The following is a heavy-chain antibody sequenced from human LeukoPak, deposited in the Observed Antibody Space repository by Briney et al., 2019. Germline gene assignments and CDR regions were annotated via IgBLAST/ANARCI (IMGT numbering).Heavy chain of an antibody. CDR3: ASHYYDSSGYQP. J-gene: IGHJ5*02. CDR1: GYTFTSYE. CDR2: MNPNSGNT. D-gene: IGHD3-22*01. V-gene: IGHV1-8*03. Sequence: ASVKVSCKASGYTFTSYEINWVRQATGQGLEWMGWMNPNSGNTGYAQKFQGRVTITRNTSISTAYMELSSLRSEDTAVYYCASHYYDSSGYQPWGQGTLVTVSS.